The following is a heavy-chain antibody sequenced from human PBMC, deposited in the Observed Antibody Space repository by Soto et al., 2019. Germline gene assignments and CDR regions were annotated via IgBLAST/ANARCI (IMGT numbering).Heavy chain of an antibody. V-gene: IGHV5-10-1*01. CDR1: GYRFTSHW. CDR2: TDPSDSFT. D-gene: IGHD3-3*01. J-gene: IGHJ6*02. Sequence: PWESLKISCKGSGYRFTSHWISWLRQMPGKGLEWMGRTDPSDSFTQYNPSFQGHVTISGDKSLSTAYLQWSSLKASGTAIYYCARGEGITTFGVYGFDVWGQGASVTVSS. CDR3: ARGEGITTFGVYGFDV.